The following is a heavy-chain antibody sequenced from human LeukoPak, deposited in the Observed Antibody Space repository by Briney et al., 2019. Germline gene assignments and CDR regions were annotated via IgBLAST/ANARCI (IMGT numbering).Heavy chain of an antibody. D-gene: IGHD1-26*01. CDR2: ISSSSSYI. J-gene: IGHJ4*02. Sequence: GGSLRLSCAASGFTFSSYEMNWVRQAPGKGLEWVSSISSSSSYIYYADSVKGRFTISRDNAKNSLYLQMNSLRAEDTAVYYCAKSRSGSPHSFDYWGQGTLVTVSS. CDR3: AKSRSGSPHSFDY. V-gene: IGHV3-21*04. CDR1: GFTFSSYE.